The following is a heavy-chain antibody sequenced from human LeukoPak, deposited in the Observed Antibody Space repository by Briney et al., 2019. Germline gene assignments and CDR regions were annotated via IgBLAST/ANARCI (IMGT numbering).Heavy chain of an antibody. CDR3: ARERLLGRWFDP. D-gene: IGHD3-22*01. Sequence: GGSLRLSCAASGFTFSSYWMHWVRQAPGKGLVWVSRINTDGSSTSYADSVKGRFTISRDNAKNTLYLQMNSLRAEDTAVYYCARERLLGRWFDPWGQGTLVTVSS. V-gene: IGHV3-74*01. J-gene: IGHJ5*02. CDR1: GFTFSSYW. CDR2: INTDGSST.